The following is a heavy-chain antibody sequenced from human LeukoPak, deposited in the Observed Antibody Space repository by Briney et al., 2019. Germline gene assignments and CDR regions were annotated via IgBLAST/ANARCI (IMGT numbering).Heavy chain of an antibody. CDR1: GFTFSSYS. CDR3: ARGGQWYYYFDY. J-gene: IGHJ4*02. V-gene: IGHV3-21*01. Sequence: GGSLRLSCAASGFTFSSYSMNWVRQAPGKGLEWVSSISSSSTYIYYVDSVKGRFTISRDNANNSLYLQMNSLRAEDTAVYYCARGGQWYYYFDYWGQGTLVTVSS. CDR2: ISSSSTYI. D-gene: IGHD2-15*01.